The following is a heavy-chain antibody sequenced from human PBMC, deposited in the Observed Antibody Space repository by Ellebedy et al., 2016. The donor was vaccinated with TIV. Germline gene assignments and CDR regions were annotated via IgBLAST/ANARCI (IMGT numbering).Heavy chain of an antibody. Sequence: PGGPLRLSCAAPGFTFSPYAMAWVRQAPGKGLEWVSGIVGSGAEKYADSLKGRFTISRDNSKRTVDLQMRSVGAEDTAVYFCAKDRPSGEGYWVFDSWGQGTIVSVSS. V-gene: IGHV3-23*01. D-gene: IGHD1-26*01. CDR3: AKDRPSGEGYWVFDS. CDR2: IVGSGA. J-gene: IGHJ4*02. CDR1: GFTFSPYA.